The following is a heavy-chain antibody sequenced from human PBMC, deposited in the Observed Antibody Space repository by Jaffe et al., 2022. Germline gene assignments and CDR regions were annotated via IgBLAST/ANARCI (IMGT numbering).Heavy chain of an antibody. D-gene: IGHD4-17*01. CDR1: GYTFTGYY. CDR2: INPNSGGT. V-gene: IGHV1-2*02. Sequence: QVQLVQSGAEVKKPGASVKVSCKASGYTFTGYYMHWVRQAPGQGLEWMGWINPNSGGTNYAQKFQGRVTMTRDTSISTAYMELSRLRSDDTAVYYCARTRRHTVTTLRSWFDPWGQGTLVTVSS. CDR3: ARTRRHTVTTLRSWFDP. J-gene: IGHJ5*02.